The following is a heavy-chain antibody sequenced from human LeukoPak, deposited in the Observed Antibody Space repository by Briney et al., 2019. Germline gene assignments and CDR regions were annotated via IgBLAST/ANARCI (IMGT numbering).Heavy chain of an antibody. V-gene: IGHV3-30*02. CDR2: IRYDGSNK. Sequence: GGSLRLSCAASGFTFSSYGMHWVRQAPGKGLEWVAFIRYDGSNKYYADSVKGRFTISRDNSKNTLYLQMNSLRAEDTAVYYCAKDSLSPYYDILTGYYSPYYFDYWGQGTLVTVSS. D-gene: IGHD3-9*01. CDR3: AKDSLSPYYDILTGYYSPYYFDY. CDR1: GFTFSSYG. J-gene: IGHJ4*02.